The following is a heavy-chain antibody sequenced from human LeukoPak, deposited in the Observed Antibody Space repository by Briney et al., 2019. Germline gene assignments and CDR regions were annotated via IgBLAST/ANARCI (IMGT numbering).Heavy chain of an antibody. CDR2: INPSGGST. J-gene: IGHJ4*02. V-gene: IGHV1-46*01. D-gene: IGHD3-10*01. Sequence: ASVKVSCKASGYTFTSYYMHWVRQAPGQGLEWMGIINPSGGSTGYAQKFQGRVTMTRDTSTSTVYMELSSLRSEDTAVYYCARDRYYGSGSYPFDYWGQGTLVTVSS. CDR1: GYTFTSYY. CDR3: ARDRYYGSGSYPFDY.